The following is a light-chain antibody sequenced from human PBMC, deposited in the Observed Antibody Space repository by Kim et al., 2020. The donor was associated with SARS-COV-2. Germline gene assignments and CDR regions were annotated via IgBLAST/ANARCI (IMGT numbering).Light chain of an antibody. J-gene: IGLJ1*01. V-gene: IGLV1-44*01. CDR2: SNN. Sequence: QSVLTQPPSASGTPGQRVTISCSGSSSNIASNTVNWYQQLPGTAPKPLIYSNNQRPSGVPDRFSGSKSGTSASLAISGLQSEDEADYYCAAWDDSLNGTVFGTGTKVTVL. CDR1: SSNIASNT. CDR3: AAWDDSLNGTV.